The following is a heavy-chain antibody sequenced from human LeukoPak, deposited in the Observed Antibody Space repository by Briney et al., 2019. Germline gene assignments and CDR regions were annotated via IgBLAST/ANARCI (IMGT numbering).Heavy chain of an antibody. V-gene: IGHV3-53*01. D-gene: IGHD6-13*01. Sequence: PGGSLRLSCAASGFTFNSYSMSWVRQAPGKGLEWVSVIYSGGSTYYADSVKGRFTISRDNSKNTLYLQMNSLRAEDTAVYYCARASIDVIAAAGTGDAFDIWGQGTMVTVSS. CDR3: ARASIDVIAAAGTGDAFDI. J-gene: IGHJ3*02. CDR1: GFTFNSYS. CDR2: IYSGGST.